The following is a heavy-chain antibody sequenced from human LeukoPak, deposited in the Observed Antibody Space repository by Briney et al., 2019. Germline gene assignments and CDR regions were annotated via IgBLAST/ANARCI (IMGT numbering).Heavy chain of an antibody. D-gene: IGHD3-22*01. J-gene: IGHJ5*02. CDR3: AKTTYYHDTRGNWFDP. CDR1: GYTFTSYD. CDR2: MKPSSGNT. V-gene: IGHV1-8*01. Sequence: ASVKVSCKASGYTFTSYDINWVRQAPGQGLEWMAWMKPSSGNTGYAQKFQGRVTMTRDTSMSTAYMELTSLTSEDTAVYYCAKTTYYHDTRGNWFDPWGQGTLVTVSS.